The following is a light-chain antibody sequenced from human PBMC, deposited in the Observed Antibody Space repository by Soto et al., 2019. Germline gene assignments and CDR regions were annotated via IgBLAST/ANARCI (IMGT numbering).Light chain of an antibody. CDR2: GAS. Sequence: EIAVTQSPGPLFFAPRKRVTLSFRASQSVGGGDLAWYQQRPGQAPRLVIYGASSRATGIPDRFSGSGSGTDFTLTIGRLEPEYFAVYSCQEYGTLLIFGQRTRPEIK. V-gene: IGKV3-20*01. J-gene: IGKJ5*01. CDR3: QEYGTLLI. CDR1: QSVGGGD.